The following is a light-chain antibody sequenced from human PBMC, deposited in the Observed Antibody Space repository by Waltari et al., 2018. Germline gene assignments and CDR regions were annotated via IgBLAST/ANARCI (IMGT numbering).Light chain of an antibody. CDR1: QSVSRT. Sequence: EIVLTQSPGTLSLSPGERATLPCRASQSVSRTLPWYQKKPGQAPRLLIYGDSSRATGIPDRFSGSGSGTDFSLTISRLEPEDFAVYYCQHYVRLPATFGQGTKVEIK. V-gene: IGKV3-20*01. J-gene: IGKJ1*01. CDR3: QHYVRLPAT. CDR2: GDS.